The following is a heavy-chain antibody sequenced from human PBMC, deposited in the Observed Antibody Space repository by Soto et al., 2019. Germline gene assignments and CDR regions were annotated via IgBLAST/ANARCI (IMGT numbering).Heavy chain of an antibody. V-gene: IGHV3-11*01. CDR1: GFTLSDYY. CDR3: AKGKWLSYYYYGMDV. D-gene: IGHD3-22*01. CDR2: ISSSGSTI. J-gene: IGHJ6*02. Sequence: GGSLRLSCAASGFTLSDYYMSWIRQAPGKGLEWVSYISSSGSTIYYADAVKGRFTISRDNAKNSLYLQMNSLRAEDTAVYYCAKGKWLSYYYYGMDVWGQGTTVTVSS.